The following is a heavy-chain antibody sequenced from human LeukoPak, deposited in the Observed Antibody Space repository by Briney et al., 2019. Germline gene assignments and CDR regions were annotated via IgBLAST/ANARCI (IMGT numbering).Heavy chain of an antibody. J-gene: IGHJ4*02. CDR1: GFTFSSYW. D-gene: IGHD2-15*01. CDR3: AKAGGYCSGGSCVSYFDY. CDR2: IKQDGSEK. Sequence: GGSLRLSCAASGFTFSSYWMSWVRQAPGKGLEWVANIKQDGSEKYYVDSVKGRFAISRDNAKNSLYLQMNSLRAEDTAVYYCAKAGGYCSGGSCVSYFDYWGQGTLVTVSS. V-gene: IGHV3-7*01.